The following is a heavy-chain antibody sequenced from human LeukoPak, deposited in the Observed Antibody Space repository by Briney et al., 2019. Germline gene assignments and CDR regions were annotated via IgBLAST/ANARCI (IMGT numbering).Heavy chain of an antibody. V-gene: IGHV1-24*01. CDR2: FDPEDGET. Sequence: ASVKVSCKVSGYTLTELSMHWVRQAPGKGLEWMGGFDPEDGETIYAQEFQGRVTMTEDTSTDTAYMELSSLRSEDTAVYYCATGTSYGDYKYFDLWGRGTLVTVSS. CDR3: ATGTSYGDYKYFDL. D-gene: IGHD4-17*01. J-gene: IGHJ2*01. CDR1: GYTLTELS.